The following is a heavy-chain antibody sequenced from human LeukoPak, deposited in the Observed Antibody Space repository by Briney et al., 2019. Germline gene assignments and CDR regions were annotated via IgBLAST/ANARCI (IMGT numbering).Heavy chain of an antibody. CDR3: ARDLVTVTKGFDI. Sequence: SETLSRTCSVSDDSCSSHYWTWIRQAPGKEREWIGYTSYIGSTNYNRYLHSRVTISIDNSKNQFPLKLTSVTAEDTAVYYCARDLVTVTKGFDIWGEGTMVSVCS. J-gene: IGHJ3*02. D-gene: IGHD4-17*01. CDR1: DDSCSSHY. V-gene: IGHV4-59*11. CDR2: TSYIGST.